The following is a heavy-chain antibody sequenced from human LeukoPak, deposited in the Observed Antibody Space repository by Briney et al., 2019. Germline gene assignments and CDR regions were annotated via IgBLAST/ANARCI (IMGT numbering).Heavy chain of an antibody. V-gene: IGHV4-39*07. CDR3: ARSAGYYFDY. CDR1: GGSIRSSYYY. Sequence: PSETLSLTCTVSGGSIRSSYYYWGWIRQPPGKGLEWIGSIYDSGSTYYNPSLKSRVTISVDTSKNQFSLKLSSVTAADTAVYYCARSAGYYFDYWGQGTLVTVSS. D-gene: IGHD1-14*01. J-gene: IGHJ4*02. CDR2: IYDSGST.